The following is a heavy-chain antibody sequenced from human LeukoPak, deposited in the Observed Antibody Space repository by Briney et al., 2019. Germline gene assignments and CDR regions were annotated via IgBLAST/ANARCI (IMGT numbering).Heavy chain of an antibody. D-gene: IGHD3-10*01. V-gene: IGHV1-18*01. CDR1: GYIFSNFFSSYG. CDR2: ISPYNGKT. J-gene: IGHJ5*02. CDR3: VRDGEGVAISVNYWFAP. Sequence: GASVKVSCKASGYIFSNFFSSYGITWVRQAPGQGLEWMGWISPYNGKTKFAQKFQGRVTMTRDTSISTAYMELRSLTSEDTAVYYCVRDGEGVAISVNYWFAPWGQGTLVTVSS.